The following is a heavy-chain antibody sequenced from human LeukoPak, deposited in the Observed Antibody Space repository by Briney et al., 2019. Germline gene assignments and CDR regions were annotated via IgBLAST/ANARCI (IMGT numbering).Heavy chain of an antibody. CDR3: AELGITMIGGF. D-gene: IGHD3-10*02. J-gene: IGHJ6*04. CDR1: GFTFSSYG. Sequence: GGSLRLSCAASGFTFSSYGMHWVRQAPGKGLEGVAVISYDGSNKYYADSVKGRFTISRDNSKKTLYLQLNSLTAEDTAVYYCAELGITMIGGFWGKGATVTISS. V-gene: IGHV3-33*05. CDR2: ISYDGSNK.